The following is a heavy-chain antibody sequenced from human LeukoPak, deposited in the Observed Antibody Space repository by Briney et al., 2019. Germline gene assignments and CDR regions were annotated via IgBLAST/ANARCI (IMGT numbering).Heavy chain of an antibody. V-gene: IGHV3-48*01. CDR1: GFTFSTYN. CDR3: AKRDGEYYYGSGRNYYYYYMDV. Sequence: GGSLRLSCAASGFTFSTYNMNWVRQAPGKGLEWISYISSSGSTSIYADSVRGRLSISRDNAKNSLYLQMNSLRAEDTAVYYCAKRDGEYYYGSGRNYYYYYMDVWGKGTTVTISS. J-gene: IGHJ6*03. D-gene: IGHD3-10*01. CDR2: ISSSGSTS.